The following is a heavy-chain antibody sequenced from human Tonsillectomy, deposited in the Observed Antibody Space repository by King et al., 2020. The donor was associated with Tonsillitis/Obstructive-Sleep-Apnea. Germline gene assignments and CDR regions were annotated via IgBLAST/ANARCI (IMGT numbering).Heavy chain of an antibody. Sequence: VQLVQSGAEVKKPGASVKVSCKASGYTFTTYFMHWVRQAPGQGLEWMGIVNPSGGSTIYAQKFQGRVTMTRDTSTSTVYMELSSLRSEDTAVYYSARGAPDNSDDYGSWFDPWGQGTLVTVSS. D-gene: IGHD3-22*01. J-gene: IGHJ5*02. CDR1: GYTFTTYF. CDR3: ARGAPDNSDDYGSWFDP. CDR2: VNPSGGST. V-gene: IGHV1-46*01.